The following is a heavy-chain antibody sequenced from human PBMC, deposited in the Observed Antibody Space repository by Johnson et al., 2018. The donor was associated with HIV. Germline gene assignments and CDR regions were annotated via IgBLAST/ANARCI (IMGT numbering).Heavy chain of an antibody. D-gene: IGHD3-16*01. CDR2: ISSSGSTI. V-gene: IGHV3-11*04. CDR1: GFTLTDYY. Sequence: QVPLVEPRCRLVNPGGSLRLPCSASGFTLTDYYMHQNRQAPGKGMECVAYISSSGSTIYYADCAKGRFTISRDNAKNSLDLQMNSLRAEDTAVYYCAREGGLTGAFDIWGQGTMVTVSS. CDR3: AREGGLTGAFDI. J-gene: IGHJ3*02.